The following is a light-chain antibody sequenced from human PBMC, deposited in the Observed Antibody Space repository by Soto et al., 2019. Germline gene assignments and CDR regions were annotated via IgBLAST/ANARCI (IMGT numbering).Light chain of an antibody. Sequence: EIVLTQSPATLSLSPGERATLSCRASQSVSSYLAWYQQKPSQAPRLLIYDASKRATGIPARFSGSGSGTGFTLTISSLEPEDFAVYYCQQRSNWAYTFGQRTKLEIK. J-gene: IGKJ2*01. CDR2: DAS. V-gene: IGKV3-11*01. CDR3: QQRSNWAYT. CDR1: QSVSSY.